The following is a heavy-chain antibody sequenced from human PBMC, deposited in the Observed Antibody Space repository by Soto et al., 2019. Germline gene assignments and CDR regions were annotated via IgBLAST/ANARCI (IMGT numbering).Heavy chain of an antibody. CDR2: MNPNSGNT. CDR3: AGYYYDVAEVRNDAFDI. J-gene: IGHJ3*02. D-gene: IGHD3-22*01. CDR1: GYTFTSYD. Sequence: ASVKVSCTASGYTFTSYDINWVRQATGQGLEWMGWMNPNSGNTGYAQKFQGRVTMTRNTSISTAYMELSSLRSEDTAVYYCAGYYYDVAEVRNDAFDIWGQGTMVTVSS. V-gene: IGHV1-8*01.